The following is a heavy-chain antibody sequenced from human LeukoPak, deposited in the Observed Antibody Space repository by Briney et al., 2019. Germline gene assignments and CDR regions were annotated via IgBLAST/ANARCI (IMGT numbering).Heavy chain of an antibody. V-gene: IGHV3-53*01. CDR1: GFTVSSNY. D-gene: IGHD3-22*01. CDR2: IYGGGST. Sequence: PGGSLRLSCAASGFTVSSNYMSWVRQAPGKGLEWVSVIYGGGSTYYADSVKGRFTISRDNSKNTLYLQMNSLRAEDTAVYYCASTNYYDSSGYGYWGQGTLVTVSS. CDR3: ASTNYYDSSGYGY. J-gene: IGHJ4*02.